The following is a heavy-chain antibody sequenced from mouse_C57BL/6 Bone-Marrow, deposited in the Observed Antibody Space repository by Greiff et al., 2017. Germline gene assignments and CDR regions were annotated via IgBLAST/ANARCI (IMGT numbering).Heavy chain of an antibody. D-gene: IGHD2-4*01. CDR2: ISDGGSYT. CDR3: ARQLRAMDY. CDR1: GFTFSSYA. V-gene: IGHV5-4*01. Sequence: EVQRVESGGGLVKPGGSLKLSCAASGFTFSSYAMSWVRQTPEKRLEWVATISDGGSYTYYPDNVKGRFTISRDNAKNNLYLQMSHLKSEDTAMYYCARQLRAMDYLGQGTSVTVSS. J-gene: IGHJ4*01.